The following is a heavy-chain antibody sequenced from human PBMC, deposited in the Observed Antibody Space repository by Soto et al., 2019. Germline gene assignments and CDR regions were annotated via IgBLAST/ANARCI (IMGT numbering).Heavy chain of an antibody. J-gene: IGHJ3*02. CDR3: VRAGDYYGSGNHKGPAFDI. Sequence: PGGSLRLSCAASGLTFSSYAMHWVRQAPGKGLEWVAVISYDGSNKYYADSVKGRFTISRDNSKNTLYLQMNSLRAEDTAVYYCVRAGDYYGSGNHKGPAFDIWGQGTMVTVSS. CDR2: ISYDGSNK. D-gene: IGHD3-10*01. CDR1: GLTFSSYA. V-gene: IGHV3-30-3*01.